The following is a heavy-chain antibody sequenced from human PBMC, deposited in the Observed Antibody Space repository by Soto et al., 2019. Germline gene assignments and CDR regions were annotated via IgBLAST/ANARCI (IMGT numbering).Heavy chain of an antibody. Sequence: PSETLSLTCTVSGGSISSSSFYWGWIRQPPGKGLEWIGSIYYSGSTYHNASLKSRVTISVDTSKNQFSLKLSSVSAADTAVYYCARHDYGSGWQPYNWFDPWGQGILVTVSS. CDR3: ARHDYGSGWQPYNWFDP. D-gene: IGHD6-25*01. CDR2: IYYSGST. CDR1: GGSISSSSFY. J-gene: IGHJ5*02. V-gene: IGHV4-39*01.